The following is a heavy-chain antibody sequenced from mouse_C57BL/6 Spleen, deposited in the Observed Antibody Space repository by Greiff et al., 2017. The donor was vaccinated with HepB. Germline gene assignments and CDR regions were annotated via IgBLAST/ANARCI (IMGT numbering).Heavy chain of an antibody. Sequence: QVQLQQSGPELVKPGASVKISCKASGYAFSSSWMNWVKQRPGKGLEWIGRIYPGDGDTNYNGKFKGKATLTADKSSSTAYMQLSSLPSEDSAVYFCARARGYYGSSPLDYWGQGTTLTVSS. D-gene: IGHD1-1*01. J-gene: IGHJ2*01. CDR2: IYPGDGDT. CDR1: GYAFSSSW. V-gene: IGHV1-82*01. CDR3: ARARGYYGSSPLDY.